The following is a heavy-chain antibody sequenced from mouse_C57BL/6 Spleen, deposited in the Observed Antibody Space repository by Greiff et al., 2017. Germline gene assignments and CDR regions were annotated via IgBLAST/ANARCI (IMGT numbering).Heavy chain of an antibody. CDR1: GYAFSSSW. D-gene: IGHD5-5*01. V-gene: IGHV1-82*01. CDR3: ARLGVHYPYYAMDY. J-gene: IGHJ4*01. CDR2: IYPGDGDT. Sequence: VQLQQSGPELVKPGASLKISCKASGYAFSSSWMNWVKQRPGKGLEWIGRIYPGDGDTNYNGKFKGKATLTADKSSSTAYMQLSSLTSVDSAVYFCARLGVHYPYYAMDYWGQGTSVTVSS.